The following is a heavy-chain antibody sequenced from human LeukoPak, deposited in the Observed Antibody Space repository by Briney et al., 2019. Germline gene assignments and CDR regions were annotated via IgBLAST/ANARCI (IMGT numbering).Heavy chain of an antibody. CDR3: ARARLGRRYYGSGSYYNAGYFDL. D-gene: IGHD3-10*01. J-gene: IGHJ2*01. CDR1: SCSISTSNYY. CDR2: IFYSGST. V-gene: IGHV4-39*07. Sequence: PSETLSLTCTVSSCSISTSNYYWGWVRQPPGKALEWIGNIFYSGSTYYSPSLKSRVTISLDTSSNQFSLKLSSVTPADTAGSYCARARLGRRYYGSGSYYNAGYFDLWGRGTLVTVSS.